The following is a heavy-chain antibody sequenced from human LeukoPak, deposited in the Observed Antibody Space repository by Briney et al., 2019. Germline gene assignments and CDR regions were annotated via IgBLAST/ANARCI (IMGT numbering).Heavy chain of an antibody. CDR3: ARGGLLYQLPYYFDY. Sequence: SETPSLTCTVSGGSISSSSYYWGWIRQPPGKGLEWIGSIYYSGSTYYNPSLKSRVTISVDTSKNQFSLKLSSVTAADTAVYYCARGGLLYQLPYYFDYWGQGTLVTVSS. V-gene: IGHV4-39*07. D-gene: IGHD2-2*01. J-gene: IGHJ4*02. CDR1: GGSISSSSYY. CDR2: IYYSGST.